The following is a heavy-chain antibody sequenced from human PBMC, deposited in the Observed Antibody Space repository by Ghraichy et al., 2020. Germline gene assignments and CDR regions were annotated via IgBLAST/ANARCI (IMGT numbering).Heavy chain of an antibody. CDR2: ISYDGSKK. CDR1: GFTFSSYG. J-gene: IGHJ4*02. V-gene: IGHV3-30*18. D-gene: IGHD6-13*01. CDR3: AKGEAAATVEGYYFDF. Sequence: GALRLSCAASGFTFSSYGMHWVRQAPGKGLEWVADISYDGSKKYYADSVKGRFTMSRDNSKKTLFLQMNSLRSEDTGLYYCAKGEAAATVEGYYFDFWGQGTLVTVSS.